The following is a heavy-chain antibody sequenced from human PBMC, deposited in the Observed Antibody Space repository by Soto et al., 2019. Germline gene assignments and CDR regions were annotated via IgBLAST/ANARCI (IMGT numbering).Heavy chain of an antibody. Sequence: QVQLQESGPGLVKPLETLSLTCTVSGGSISSYYWSWMRQPPGKGLEWIGYIYYSGSTNYNPSLKSRVTISVDTSKNQFSLKLSSVTAADTAVYYCARRWGRTFDYWGQGTLVTVSS. V-gene: IGHV4-59*08. CDR3: ARRWGRTFDY. D-gene: IGHD1-26*01. J-gene: IGHJ4*02. CDR1: GGSISSYY. CDR2: IYYSGST.